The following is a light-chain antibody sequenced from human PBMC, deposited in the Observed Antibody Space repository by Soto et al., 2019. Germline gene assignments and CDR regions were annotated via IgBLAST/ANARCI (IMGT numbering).Light chain of an antibody. V-gene: IGLV8-61*01. CDR2: STN. Sequence: QTVVTQEPSFSVSPGRTVTLTCGLGSGSVSTSYHPSWYQQTPGQAPRTLIYSTNTRSSGVPDRFSGSILGNKAALTITGAQADDESTYYCVLYLGSGIWVFGGGTKVTVL. J-gene: IGLJ3*02. CDR1: SGSVSTSYH. CDR3: VLYLGSGIWV.